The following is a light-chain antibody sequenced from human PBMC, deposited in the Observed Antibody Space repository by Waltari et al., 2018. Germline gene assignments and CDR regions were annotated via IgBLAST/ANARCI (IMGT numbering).Light chain of an antibody. CDR3: CSYVGRTTYVV. CDR2: EGM. J-gene: IGLJ2*01. CDR1: RRDVGPYNL. Sequence: SARTQPPSVSGSPGTSITISCPGHRRDVGPYNLVPWYKQHPGKAPKLMIYEGMKRPSGVSNRFSASKAGNTASLTISGLQAEDEADYYCCSYVGRTTYVVFGGGTKLTVL. V-gene: IGLV2-23*01.